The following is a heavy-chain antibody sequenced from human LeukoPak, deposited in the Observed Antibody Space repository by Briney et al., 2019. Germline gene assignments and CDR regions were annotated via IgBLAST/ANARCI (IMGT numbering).Heavy chain of an antibody. V-gene: IGHV3-53*01. D-gene: IGHD6-19*01. J-gene: IGHJ4*02. CDR1: GFTFSSYA. CDR2: IYSGGST. Sequence: TGGSLRLSCAASGFTFSSYAMHWVRQAPGKGLEWVSVIYSGGSTYYADSVKGRFTISRDNSKNTLYLQMNSLRAEDTAVYYCARESYNSGIDYWGQGTLVTVSS. CDR3: ARESYNSGIDY.